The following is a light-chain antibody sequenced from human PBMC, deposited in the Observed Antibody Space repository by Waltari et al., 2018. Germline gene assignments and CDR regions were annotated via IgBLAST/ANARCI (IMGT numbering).Light chain of an antibody. V-gene: IGLV3-21*03. CDR3: QVWDSSRDLVL. CDR2: DGT. CDR1: NIGSQG. J-gene: IGLJ2*01. Sequence: SYVLTQSPSVSVAPGKTATITCGGDNIGSQGVNWYQQRPGQAPVLVVYDGTDRPSDIPERFSGSISGNIATLTVSRVEAGDEADYYCQVWDSSRDLVLIGGGTKLTVL.